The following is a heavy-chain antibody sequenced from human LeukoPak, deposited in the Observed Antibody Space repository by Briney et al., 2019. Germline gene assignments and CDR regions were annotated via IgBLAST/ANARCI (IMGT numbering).Heavy chain of an antibody. CDR3: ARVKVGVYSGNDYGMDV. D-gene: IGHD5-12*01. V-gene: IGHV3-30*04. CDR2: ISYDGSNK. Sequence: GGSLRLSCATSGFTFTNYAIHWVRQAPGKGLEWVAGISYDGSNKYYADSVKGRFTISRDNSKKTVSLQMISLRAVDTAVYYCARVKVGVYSGNDYGMDVWGQGTTVTVSS. J-gene: IGHJ6*02. CDR1: GFTFTNYA.